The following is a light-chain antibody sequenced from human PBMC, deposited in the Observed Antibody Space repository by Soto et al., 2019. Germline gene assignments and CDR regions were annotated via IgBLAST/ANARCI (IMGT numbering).Light chain of an antibody. J-gene: IGLJ2*01. CDR1: SSNTGADYD. V-gene: IGLV1-40*01. CDR2: DNN. Sequence: QSVLTQPPSVSGAPGQRVTISCTGSSSNTGADYDVHWYQHLPGSAPKLLIYDNNIRPSGVPDRFSGSKSGTSASLAITGLQAEDEGDYYCQCYDSSLSNLVVFGGGTKLTVL. CDR3: QCYDSSLSNLVV.